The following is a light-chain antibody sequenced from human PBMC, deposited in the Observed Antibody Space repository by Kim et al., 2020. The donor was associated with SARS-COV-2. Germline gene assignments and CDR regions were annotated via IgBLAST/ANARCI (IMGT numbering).Light chain of an antibody. CDR1: QGISSA. CDR3: QQFNNYTQLT. CDR2: DAS. V-gene: IGKV1D-13*01. Sequence: AIQLTQSPSSLSASVGDRVTITCRASQGISSALAWYQQKPGKAPKLLIYDASSLESGVPSRFSGSGSGTDFTLTISSLQPEDFATYYCQQFNNYTQLTFGGGTKLDIK. J-gene: IGKJ4*01.